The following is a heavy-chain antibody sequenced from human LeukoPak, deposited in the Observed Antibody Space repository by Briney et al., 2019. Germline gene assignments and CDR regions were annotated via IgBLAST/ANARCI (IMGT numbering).Heavy chain of an antibody. CDR2: INPNSGGT. CDR1: GYTFTGYY. CDR3: ARVGYSYGYYYYYYMDV. Sequence: ASVKVSCKASGYTFTGYYMHWVRQAPGQGLEWMGWINPNSGGTNYAQKFQGRVTMTRDTSTSTAYMELSRLRSDDTAVYYCARVGYSYGYYYYYYMDVWGKGTTVTVSS. J-gene: IGHJ6*03. V-gene: IGHV1-2*02. D-gene: IGHD5-18*01.